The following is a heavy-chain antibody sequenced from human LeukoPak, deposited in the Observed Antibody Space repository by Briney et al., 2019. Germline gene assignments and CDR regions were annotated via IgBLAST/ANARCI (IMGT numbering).Heavy chain of an antibody. CDR2: IYPGDSDT. J-gene: IGHJ2*01. CDR3: ARLRGLDPSTVTTEAYWYFDL. V-gene: IGHV5-51*01. CDR1: GYSSTSYW. D-gene: IGHD4-17*01. Sequence: NHGESLKISCKGSGYSSTSYWIGWVRQMPGKGLEWMGIIYPGDSDTRYSPSFQGQVTISADKSISTAYLQWSSLKASDTAMYYCARLRGLDPSTVTTEAYWYFDLWGRGTLVTVSS.